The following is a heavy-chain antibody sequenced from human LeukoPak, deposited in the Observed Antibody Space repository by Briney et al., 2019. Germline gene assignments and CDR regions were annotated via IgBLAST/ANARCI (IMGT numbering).Heavy chain of an antibody. CDR3: AREKYCSSTSNYYYYYYMDV. V-gene: IGHV4-4*07. D-gene: IGHD2-2*01. CDR2: IYTSGST. CDR1: GGPISSYY. J-gene: IGHJ6*03. Sequence: SETLSLTCTVSGGPISSYYWSWIRQPAGKGLEWIGRIYTSGSTNYNPSLKSRVTMSVDTSKNQFSLKLSSVTAADTAVYYCAREKYCSSTSNYYYYYYMDVWGKGTTVTVSS.